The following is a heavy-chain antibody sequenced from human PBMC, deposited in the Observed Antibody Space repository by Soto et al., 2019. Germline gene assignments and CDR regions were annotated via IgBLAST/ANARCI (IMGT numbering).Heavy chain of an antibody. CDR2: ISSSSSYI. V-gene: IGHV3-21*01. J-gene: IGHJ6*02. D-gene: IGHD6-19*01. CDR3: ARDQADSSGWYVIYYYYGMDV. CDR1: GFTFSSYS. Sequence: EVQLVESGGGLVKPGGSLRLSCAASGFTFSSYSMNWVRQAPGKGLEWVSSISSSSSYIYYADSVKGRFTISRDNAKNSLYLQINSLRAEDTAVYYCARDQADSSGWYVIYYYYGMDVWGQGTTVTVSS.